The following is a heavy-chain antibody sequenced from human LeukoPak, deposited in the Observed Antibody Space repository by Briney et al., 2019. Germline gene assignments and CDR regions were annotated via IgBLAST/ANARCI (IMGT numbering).Heavy chain of an antibody. CDR1: GGSISSYY. D-gene: IGHD6-13*01. V-gene: IGHV4-59*01. J-gene: IGHJ4*02. CDR2: IYYSGST. Sequence: SETLSLTCTVSGGSISSYYWSWIRQPPGKGLEWIGYIYYSGSTNYNPSLKSRVTISVDTSKNQFSLKLSSVTAADTAVYYCARGLRYSSSWDLYYFDYWGQGTLVTVSS. CDR3: ARGLRYSSSWDLYYFDY.